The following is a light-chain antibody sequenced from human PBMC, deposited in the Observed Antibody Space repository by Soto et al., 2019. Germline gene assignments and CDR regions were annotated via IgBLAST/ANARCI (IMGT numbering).Light chain of an antibody. CDR1: SGDVGSYNL. CDR2: AGI. Sequence: QSVLTQPASVSGSPGQSITISCTGTSGDVGSYNLVSWYQQHPGKAPKVIIYAGIKRPSGVSDRFSGSKSGNTASLTIAGLQAEDVAHYYCCSYAGSRNVVFGGGTKVTVL. J-gene: IGLJ2*01. V-gene: IGLV2-23*01. CDR3: CSYAGSRNVV.